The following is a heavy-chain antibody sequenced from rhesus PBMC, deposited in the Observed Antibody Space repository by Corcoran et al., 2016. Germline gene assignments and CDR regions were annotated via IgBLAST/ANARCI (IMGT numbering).Heavy chain of an antibody. V-gene: IGHV4-173*01. J-gene: IGHJ5-2*02. CDR3: AKDQYEYTNRYSLDV. Sequence: QLQLQESGPGLVKPSETLSLTSAVSDDSISRNYWSCICQPPGKGLEWIGRMSYNEGRTEYNPSLNSRFAISRDNSKNTLSLQMNSLRAEDTAVYYCAKDQYEYTNRYSLDVWGRGVLVTVSS. CDR1: DDSISRNY. D-gene: IGHD4-23*01. CDR2: MSYNEGRT.